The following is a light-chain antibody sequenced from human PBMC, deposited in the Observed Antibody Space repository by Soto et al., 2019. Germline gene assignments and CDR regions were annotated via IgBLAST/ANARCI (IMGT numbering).Light chain of an antibody. CDR1: SSDIGGYDS. Sequence: QSVLTQPASVSGSPGQSITISCTGSSSDIGGYDSVSWYQQHPGRAPKLIIYDVSNRPSGVSDRFSGSKSGNTASLTISGLQAEDEADYYCNSYTVTTTPGYVFGAGTKVTV. J-gene: IGLJ1*01. CDR2: DVS. CDR3: NSYTVTTTPGYV. V-gene: IGLV2-14*03.